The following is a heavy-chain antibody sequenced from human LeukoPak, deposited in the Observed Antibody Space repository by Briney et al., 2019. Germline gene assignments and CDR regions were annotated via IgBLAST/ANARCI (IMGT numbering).Heavy chain of an antibody. CDR1: GGSISNYY. V-gene: IGHV4-4*07. CDR3: ARGLWFGEP. Sequence: SETLSLTCTVSGGSISNYYWSWIRQPAGKGLEWIGRIYSSGSTNYNPSLKSRVTMAVDTSKNQFSLKLTSVTTADTAVYYCARGLWFGEPWGQGILVTVSS. J-gene: IGHJ5*02. D-gene: IGHD3-10*01. CDR2: IYSSGST.